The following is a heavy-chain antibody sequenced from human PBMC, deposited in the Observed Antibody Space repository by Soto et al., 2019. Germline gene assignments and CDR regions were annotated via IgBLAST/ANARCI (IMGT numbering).Heavy chain of an antibody. V-gene: IGHV3-23*01. Sequence: EVQRLESGGGLVQPAGSLLLSCAASGFTFSSYAMSWVRQAPGKRLEWVSAIRGSGGTTYYADSVNGRFTISRDNSKNTLYLQMNSLRAEDTAVYYCAKDTEIVLVPAGVHYWGQGTLVTVSS. D-gene: IGHD2-2*01. CDR3: AKDTEIVLVPAGVHY. CDR1: GFTFSSYA. J-gene: IGHJ4*02. CDR2: IRGSGGTT.